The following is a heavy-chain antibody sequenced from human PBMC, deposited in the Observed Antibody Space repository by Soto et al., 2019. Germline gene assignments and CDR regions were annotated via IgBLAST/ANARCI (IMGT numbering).Heavy chain of an antibody. Sequence: ASVKVSCKASGYTFTSYGITWVRQAPGQGLEWMGWFSAYNGNTNYAEKFQGRVTMTTDISTSTAYMELGSLRSDDTAVYYCARDRGSSDQTSYFYYYGDGMDVWGQGTRVTFSS. CDR1: GYTFTSYG. D-gene: IGHD3-10*01. J-gene: IGHJ6*02. CDR2: FSAYNGNT. V-gene: IGHV1-18*01. CDR3: ARDRGSSDQTSYFYYYGDGMDV.